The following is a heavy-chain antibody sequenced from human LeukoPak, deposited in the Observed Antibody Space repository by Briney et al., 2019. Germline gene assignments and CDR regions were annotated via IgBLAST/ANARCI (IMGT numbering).Heavy chain of an antibody. Sequence: SETLSLTCAVYGGSFSGYYWSWIRQPPGKGLEWIGEINHSGSTNYNPSLKSRVTISVDTSKSQFSLKLSSVTAADTAVYYCARAVPGGYSYGYTDYWGQGTLVTVSS. V-gene: IGHV4-34*01. J-gene: IGHJ4*02. D-gene: IGHD5-18*01. CDR3: ARAVPGGYSYGYTDY. CDR1: GGSFSGYY. CDR2: INHSGST.